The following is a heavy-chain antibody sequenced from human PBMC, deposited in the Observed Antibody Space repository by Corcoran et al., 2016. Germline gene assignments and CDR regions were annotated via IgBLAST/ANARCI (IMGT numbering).Heavy chain of an antibody. CDR2: INNSGST. D-gene: IGHD1-26*01. CDR3: ARWGGSPPEDY. CDR1: GGSFSGYY. J-gene: IGHJ4*02. Sequence: QVQVQQWGAGLLKPSETLSLTCAVYGGSFSGYYWSWIRQPPGKGLEWIGEINNSGSTNYNPSLKSRVTISVDTSKNKFSLKLSSVTAVDTAVYYCARWGGSPPEDYWGQVILVTGSA. V-gene: IGHV4-34*01.